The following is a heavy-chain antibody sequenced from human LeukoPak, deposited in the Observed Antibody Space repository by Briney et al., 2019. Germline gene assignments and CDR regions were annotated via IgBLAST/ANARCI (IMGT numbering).Heavy chain of an antibody. V-gene: IGHV3-30*02. J-gene: IGHJ4*02. D-gene: IGHD5-24*01. Sequence: GGSLRLSCAASGFTFSSYGMHWVRQAPGKGLEWVAFIRYDGSNKYYADSVKGRSTISRDNAKNTLYLQMNSLRAEDTAVYYCARVDGYNSRDFDYWGQGTLVTVSS. CDR2: IRYDGSNK. CDR1: GFTFSSYG. CDR3: ARVDGYNSRDFDY.